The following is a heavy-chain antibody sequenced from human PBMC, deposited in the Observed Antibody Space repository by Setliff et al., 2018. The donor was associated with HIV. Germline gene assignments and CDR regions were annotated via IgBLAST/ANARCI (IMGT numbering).Heavy chain of an antibody. D-gene: IGHD3-3*01. J-gene: IGHJ3*02. V-gene: IGHV3-7*03. CDR3: ARDFETYYDFWSGYKPTSALDI. Sequence: QPGGSLSLSCAASGFTFSDYWMRWVRQAPGKGLEWVANIKQDGSEEYYVDSVKGRFTISRDNAKNSLYLQMTSLRAEDTAVYYCARDFETYYDFWSGYKPTSALDIWGQGTMVTVSS. CDR2: IKQDGSEE. CDR1: GFTFSDYW.